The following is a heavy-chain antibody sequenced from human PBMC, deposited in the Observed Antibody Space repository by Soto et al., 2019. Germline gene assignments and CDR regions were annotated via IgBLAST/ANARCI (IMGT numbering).Heavy chain of an antibody. J-gene: IGHJ4*02. D-gene: IGHD3-22*01. CDR1: GFTFSSYS. CDR3: ARDMSPTYYYDSSGYCFDY. V-gene: IGHV3-21*01. Sequence: GGSLRLSCAASGFTFSSYSMNWVRQAPGKGLEWVSSISSSSSYIYYADSVKGRFTISRDNAKNSLYLQMNSLRAEDTAVYYCARDMSPTYYYDSSGYCFDYWGQGTLVTVSS. CDR2: ISSSSSYI.